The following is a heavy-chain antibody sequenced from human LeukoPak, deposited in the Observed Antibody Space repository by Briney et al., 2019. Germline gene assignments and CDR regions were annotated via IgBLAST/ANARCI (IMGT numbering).Heavy chain of an antibody. CDR1: GYTFTNYT. V-gene: IGHV7-4-1*02. CDR2: IDTNTGNP. CDR3: TRGRDTTGYFVY. D-gene: IGHD3-22*01. J-gene: IGHJ4*02. Sequence: EASVKVSCTASGYTFTNYTINWVRLAPGQGPEWMGWIDTNTGNPTYAQGFAGRFVFSLDTSVTTTYLQISSLKAEDTAVYFCTRGRDTTGYFVYWGQGTLVTVSS.